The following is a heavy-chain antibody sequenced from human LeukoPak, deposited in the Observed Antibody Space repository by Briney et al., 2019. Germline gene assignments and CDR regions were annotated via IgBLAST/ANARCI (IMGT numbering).Heavy chain of an antibody. CDR3: AKDMSSSSWIFDY. CDR2: ISGSSSYI. Sequence: GGSLRLSCAASGFTFSSYSMNWVRQAPGKGLEWVSCISGSSSYIYHAESVKGRFSISRDNAKNSLYLQMNSLRAEDTAVYYCAKDMSSSSWIFDYWGQGTLVTVSS. J-gene: IGHJ4*02. D-gene: IGHD6-13*01. V-gene: IGHV3-21*01. CDR1: GFTFSSYS.